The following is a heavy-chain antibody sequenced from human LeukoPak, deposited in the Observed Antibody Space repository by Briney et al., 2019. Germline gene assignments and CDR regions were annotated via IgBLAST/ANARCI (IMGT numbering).Heavy chain of an antibody. CDR2: ISYDGSNK. D-gene: IGHD6-19*01. Sequence: PGGSLRLSCAASGFTFSSYGMHWVRQAPGKGLEWVAVISYDGSNKYYADSVKGRFTISRDNSKNTLYLQMNSLRAEDTAVYYCAKGGQWLVPDLYYYYGMDVWGQGTTVTVSS. J-gene: IGHJ6*02. V-gene: IGHV3-30*18. CDR1: GFTFSSYG. CDR3: AKGGQWLVPDLYYYYGMDV.